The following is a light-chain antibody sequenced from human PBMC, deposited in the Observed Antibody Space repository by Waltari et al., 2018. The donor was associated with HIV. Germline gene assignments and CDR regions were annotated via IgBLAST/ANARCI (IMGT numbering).Light chain of an antibody. CDR2: RVS. CDR1: QSLLHTNGYNY. Sequence: DIVMTQSSLSLPVTPGEPASISCSSSQSLLHTNGYNYLDWYLQKPGQSPQLLIYRVSNRASGVPDRFSGSGSGTDFTLKISRVEAEDVGLYYCMQGLQTLYTFGQGTKLEIK. CDR3: MQGLQTLYT. V-gene: IGKV2-28*01. J-gene: IGKJ2*01.